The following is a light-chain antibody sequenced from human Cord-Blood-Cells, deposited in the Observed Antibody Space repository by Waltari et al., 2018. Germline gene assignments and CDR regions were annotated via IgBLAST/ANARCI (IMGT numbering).Light chain of an antibody. CDR2: DAS. V-gene: IGKV1-33*01. Sequence: DIQLTQSPSSLSASVGDRVTITCQASQDISNYLNWYQQKPGKAPKLLIYDASNLETGVPSRFSGRGSVTDFTVTISSLQPEDIATYYCQQYDNLPLTFGGGTKVEIK. CDR1: QDISNY. J-gene: IGKJ4*01. CDR3: QQYDNLPLT.